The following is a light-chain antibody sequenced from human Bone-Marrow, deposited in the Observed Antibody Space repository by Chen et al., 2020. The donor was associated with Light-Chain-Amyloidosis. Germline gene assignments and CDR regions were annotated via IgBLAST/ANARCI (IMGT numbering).Light chain of an antibody. J-gene: IGLJ1*01. CDR2: DVD. CDR1: SSDVGAHNY. CDR3: SSYTGADNLFV. Sequence: QSALTQPRSVSGAPGQTVTISGTGTSSDVGAHNYVSCYQHHLGEAPKFIIYDVDKRPSGVPARFSGYKSGNTASLTISGLQPEDDADYYCSSYTGADNLFVFGSGTSVTVL. V-gene: IGLV2-11*01.